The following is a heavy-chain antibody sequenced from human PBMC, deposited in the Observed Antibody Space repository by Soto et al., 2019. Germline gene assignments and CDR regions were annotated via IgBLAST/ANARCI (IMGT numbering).Heavy chain of an antibody. CDR2: IYYSGTT. D-gene: IGHD6-13*01. CDR3: ARPKTIGAAAGKGWLDS. CDR1: GYSISSSNW. Sequence: PSETLSLTCAVSGYSISSSNWWGWIRQPPGKGLEWIGYIYYSGTTYYNPSLKSRVTMSVDTSKNQFSLKLTSVTAVDTAVYYCARPKTIGAAAGKGWLDSWGQGTLVIVSS. V-gene: IGHV4-28*01. J-gene: IGHJ5*01.